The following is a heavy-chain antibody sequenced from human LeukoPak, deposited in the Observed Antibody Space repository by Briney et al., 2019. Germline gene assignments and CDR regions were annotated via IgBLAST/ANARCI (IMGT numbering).Heavy chain of an antibody. CDR1: GYTFTGYY. J-gene: IGHJ6*03. Sequence: ASVKVSCKASGYTFTGYYMHWVRQAPGQGLESMGWINPNSGSTNYAQKFQGRVTMTRDTSISTAYMELSRLRSDDTAVYYCATVEVVAAGPLYYMDVWSKGTTVTVSS. D-gene: IGHD2-15*01. V-gene: IGHV1-2*02. CDR2: INPNSGST. CDR3: ATVEVVAAGPLYYMDV.